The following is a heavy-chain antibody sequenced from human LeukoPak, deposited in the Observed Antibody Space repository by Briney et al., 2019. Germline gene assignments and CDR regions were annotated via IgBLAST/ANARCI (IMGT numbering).Heavy chain of an antibody. CDR2: MNPNSGNT. D-gene: IGHD6-13*01. J-gene: IGHJ4*02. CDR1: GYTFTSYD. V-gene: IGHV1-8*01. Sequence: GASVKVSCKASGYTFTSYDINWVRQATGQGLEWMGWMNPNSGNTGYAQKFQGRVTMTRNTSISTAYMELSSLRSEDTAVYYCARGRKVRPPRWYYFDYWGQGTLVTVSS. CDR3: ARGRKVRPPRWYYFDY.